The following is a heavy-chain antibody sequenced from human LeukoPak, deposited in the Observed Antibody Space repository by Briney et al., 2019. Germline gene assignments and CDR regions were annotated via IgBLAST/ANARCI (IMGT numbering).Heavy chain of an antibody. CDR2: IYTSGST. J-gene: IGHJ6*03. Sequence: SETLSLTCTVSGGSISSYYWSWIRQPAGKGLEWIGRIYTSGSTNYNPSLKSRVTISVDKSKNQFSLKLSSVTAADTAVYYCARDGTQGDCSSTSCYGYYYYMDVWSKGTTVTVSS. V-gene: IGHV4-4*07. CDR3: ARDGTQGDCSSTSCYGYYYYMDV. CDR1: GGSISSYY. D-gene: IGHD2-2*01.